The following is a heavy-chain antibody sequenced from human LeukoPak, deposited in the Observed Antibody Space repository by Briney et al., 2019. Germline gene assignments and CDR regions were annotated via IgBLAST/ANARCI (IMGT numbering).Heavy chain of an antibody. Sequence: SEPLSLTCTVSGGSISSSSYYWGWIRQSPGKGLEWIGSIYYSGSTYYNPSLKSRVTISVDTSKNQFSLKLSSVTAADTAVYYCARQVRRLDVYFDYWGQGTLVTVSS. CDR3: ARQVRRLDVYFDY. D-gene: IGHD6-19*01. J-gene: IGHJ4*02. V-gene: IGHV4-39*01. CDR2: IYYSGST. CDR1: GGSISSSSYY.